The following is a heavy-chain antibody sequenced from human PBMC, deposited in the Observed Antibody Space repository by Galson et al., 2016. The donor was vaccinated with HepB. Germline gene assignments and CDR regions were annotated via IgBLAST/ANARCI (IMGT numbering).Heavy chain of an antibody. CDR3: ARDSLGGFGAHDY. J-gene: IGHJ4*02. V-gene: IGHV3-21*01. CDR1: GFPFSDFT. D-gene: IGHD5-12*01. CDR2: ISSSRSYI. Sequence: SLRLSCAASGFPFSDFTTNWVRQAPGKGLEWISLISSSRSYIYYADSVKGRFTISRDNAKNSLYLLMNNLRAEDTAVYCCARDSLGGFGAHDYWGQGSLVTVSS.